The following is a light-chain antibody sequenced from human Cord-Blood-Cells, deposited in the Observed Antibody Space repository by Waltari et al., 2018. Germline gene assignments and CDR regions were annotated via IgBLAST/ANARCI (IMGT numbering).Light chain of an antibody. CDR3: QQYYSTPLT. CDR1: QSVLYSSNNKNY. V-gene: IGKV4-1*01. J-gene: IGKJ4*01. CDR2: WAS. Sequence: DIVMTQCPDSLAVSLGERATLTCKSRQSVLYSSNNKNYLAWYQQKPGQPPKRLIYWASTRESGVPDRFSGSGSGTDFTLTISSLQAEDVAVYYCQQYYSTPLTFGGGTKVEIK.